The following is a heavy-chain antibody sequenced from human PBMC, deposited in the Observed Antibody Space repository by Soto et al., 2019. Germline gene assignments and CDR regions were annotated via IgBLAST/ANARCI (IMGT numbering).Heavy chain of an antibody. CDR3: AASYGGYSSGWLDYYYYMDV. CDR2: ISGSGGST. D-gene: IGHD6-19*01. CDR1: GFTFSSYA. V-gene: IGHV3-23*01. Sequence: GGSLRFSCAASGFTFSSYAMSWVRQAPGKGLEWVSAISGSGGSTYYADSVKGRFTISRDNSKNTLYLQMNSLRAEDTAVYYCAASYGGYSSGWLDYYYYMDVWGKGTTVTVSS. J-gene: IGHJ6*03.